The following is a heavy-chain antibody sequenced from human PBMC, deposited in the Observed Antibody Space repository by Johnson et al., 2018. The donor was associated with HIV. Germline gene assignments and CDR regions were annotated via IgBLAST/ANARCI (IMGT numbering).Heavy chain of an antibody. V-gene: IGHV3-30-3*01. CDR3: ASLGLDLLVKAPLSVVFDAFDI. J-gene: IGHJ3*02. Sequence: QVPLVEPGGGVAQPGASLRLSCSASGFTFSTYAFHWVRQAPGKGLDWVAVISYDGSHKFYADYVKGRFTISRDNSKNTLYLQMNSLRAEDTAVYYCASLGLDLLVKAPLSVVFDAFDIWSQGTMVTVSS. CDR1: GFTFSTYA. CDR2: ISYDGSHK. D-gene: IGHD3-16*01.